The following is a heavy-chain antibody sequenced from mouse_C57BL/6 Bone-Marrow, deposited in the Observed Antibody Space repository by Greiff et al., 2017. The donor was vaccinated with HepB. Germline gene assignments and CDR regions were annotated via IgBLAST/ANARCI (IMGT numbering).Heavy chain of an antibody. CDR3: ARQCGFDY. Sequence: EVMLVESGGDLVKPGGSLKLSCAASGFTFSSYGMSWVRQTPDKRLEWVATISSGGSYTYYPDSVKGRFTISRDNAKNTLYLQMSSLKSEDTAMYYCARQCGFDYWGQGTTLTVSS. CDR2: ISSGGSYT. J-gene: IGHJ2*01. V-gene: IGHV5-6*01. CDR1: GFTFSSYG.